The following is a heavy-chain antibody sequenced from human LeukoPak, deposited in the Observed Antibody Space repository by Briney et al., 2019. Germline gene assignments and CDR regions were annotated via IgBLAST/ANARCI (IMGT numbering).Heavy chain of an antibody. Sequence: SETLSLTCTVSGGSISSGGYYWSWIRQHPGKGLEWTGYIYYSGSTYYNPSLKSRVTISVDTSKNQFSLKLSSVTAADTAVYYCARGYSGYDYPDYWGQGTLVTVSS. D-gene: IGHD5-12*01. J-gene: IGHJ4*02. CDR1: GGSISSGGYY. V-gene: IGHV4-31*03. CDR3: ARGYSGYDYPDY. CDR2: IYYSGST.